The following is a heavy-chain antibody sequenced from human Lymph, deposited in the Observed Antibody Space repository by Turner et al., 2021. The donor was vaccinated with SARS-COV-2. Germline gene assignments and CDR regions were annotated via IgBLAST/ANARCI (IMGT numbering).Heavy chain of an antibody. V-gene: IGHV1-46*01. J-gene: IGHJ5*02. CDR1: RYTFTSYY. D-gene: IGHD1-26*01. CDR3: ARDSAFLPSKNWFDP. Sequence: QVQLVKSGAEVKKPGASVKVPCKPSRYTFTSYYMHWVRQAPGQGLECMGIINPSGGSTSYAQKFQGRVTMTSDTSTSTVYMELSSLRSEDTAVYYCARDSAFLPSKNWFDPWGQGTLVTVSS. CDR2: INPSGGST.